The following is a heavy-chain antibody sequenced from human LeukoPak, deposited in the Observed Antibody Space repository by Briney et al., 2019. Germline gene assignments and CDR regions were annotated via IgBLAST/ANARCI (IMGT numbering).Heavy chain of an antibody. V-gene: IGHV3-66*01. D-gene: IGHD3-9*01. CDR1: GGSFSGYY. CDR3: ALGLVTDY. Sequence: ETLSLTCAVYGGSFSGYYWSWIRQPPGKGLEWVSVIYSGGSTYYADSVKGRFTISRDNSKNTLYLQMNSLRVEDTAVYYCALGLVTDYWGQGTLVTVSS. J-gene: IGHJ4*02. CDR2: IYSGGST.